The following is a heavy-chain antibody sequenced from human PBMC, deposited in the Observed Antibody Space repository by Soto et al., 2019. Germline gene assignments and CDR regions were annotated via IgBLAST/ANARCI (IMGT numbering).Heavy chain of an antibody. CDR2: ISFDGSDK. D-gene: IGHD3-9*01. CDR3: ATPKGTDIPFDS. CDR1: GFAFSRDG. Sequence: QVQLVESGGGVVQPGKSLRLSCAAAGFAFSRDGMHWVRQAPGKGLEWVAVISFDGSDKYYADSVKGRFTISRDNSKNTVDLQINSLRPAAPALSYCATPKGTDIPFDSWGQGNLVTVSS. J-gene: IGHJ4*02. V-gene: IGHV3-30*03.